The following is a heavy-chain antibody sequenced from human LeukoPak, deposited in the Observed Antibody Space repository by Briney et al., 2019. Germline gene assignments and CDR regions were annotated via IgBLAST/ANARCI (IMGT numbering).Heavy chain of an antibody. V-gene: IGHV3-23*01. CDR1: GFTFSSHA. J-gene: IGHJ6*03. CDR2: ISGSGDNR. D-gene: IGHD3-10*01. Sequence: GGSLRLSCAASGFTFSSHAMSWVRQAPGKGLEWVSSISGSGDNRNYADSVKGRFTISRDNSKSTLYLEMNSLRAEDTAIYYCVRPMDGWHFYFMDVWGKGTTVTVSS. CDR3: VRPMDGWHFYFMDV.